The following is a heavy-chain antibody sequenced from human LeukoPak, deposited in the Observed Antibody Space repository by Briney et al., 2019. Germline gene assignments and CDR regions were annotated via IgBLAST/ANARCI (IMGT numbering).Heavy chain of an antibody. Sequence: GASVKVSCKASGYTFTTLDINWVRQATGQGLEWMGWINPKSGNTGYAQKFQGRVTITRDTSISTAYMELSSLRSEDTAVYYCAREADYYYDSSGYYPTHAFDIWGQGTMVTVSS. V-gene: IGHV1-8*03. J-gene: IGHJ3*02. CDR3: AREADYYYDSSGYYPTHAFDI. D-gene: IGHD3-22*01. CDR2: INPKSGNT. CDR1: GYTFTTLD.